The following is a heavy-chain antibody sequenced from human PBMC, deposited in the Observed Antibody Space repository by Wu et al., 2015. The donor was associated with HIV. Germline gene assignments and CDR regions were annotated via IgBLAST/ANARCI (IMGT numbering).Heavy chain of an antibody. Sequence: QVQLVQSGTEVKKPGASVKVSCKASGYIFTDYYMYWVRQAPGQGLEWMGWINSNSGGTKSAQKFQGRVTMTRDMAISTAYMELSRLTSDDTALYYCAKVRIPRTASRGYYVMDVWGQGTTVTVSS. CDR2: INSNSGGT. CDR1: GYIFTDYY. D-gene: IGHD2/OR15-2a*01. CDR3: AKVRIPRTASRGYYVMDV. J-gene: IGHJ6*02. V-gene: IGHV1-2*02.